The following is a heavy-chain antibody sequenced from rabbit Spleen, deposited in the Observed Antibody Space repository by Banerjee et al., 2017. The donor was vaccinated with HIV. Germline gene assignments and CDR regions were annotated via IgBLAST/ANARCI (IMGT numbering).Heavy chain of an antibody. V-gene: IGHV1S45*01. CDR2: IYAGSSDNT. CDR3: ARTNGYTAHSYPM. D-gene: IGHD6-1*01. CDR1: GFSFSSSHW. J-gene: IGHJ4*01. Sequence: QEQLEESGGDLVKPGASLTLTCTASGFSFSSSHWICWVRQAPGKGLEWIACIYAGSSDNTYYANWAKGRFTISKTSSTTVTLQMTSLTAADTATYFCARTNGYTAHSYPMWGQGTLVTVS.